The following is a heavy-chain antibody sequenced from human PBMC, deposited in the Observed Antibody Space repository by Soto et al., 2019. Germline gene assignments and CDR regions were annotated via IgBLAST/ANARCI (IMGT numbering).Heavy chain of an antibody. CDR2: ISYDGSNK. CDR1: GFTFSSYA. J-gene: IGHJ6*02. Sequence: GGSLRLSCAASGFTFSSYAMHWVRQAPGKGLEWVAVISYDGSNKYYADSVKGRFTTSRDNSKNTLYLQMNSLVAEDTAVYYCARALSTWGDYYGMDVWGQGTTVTVSS. V-gene: IGHV3-30-3*01. D-gene: IGHD3-16*01. CDR3: ARALSTWGDYYGMDV.